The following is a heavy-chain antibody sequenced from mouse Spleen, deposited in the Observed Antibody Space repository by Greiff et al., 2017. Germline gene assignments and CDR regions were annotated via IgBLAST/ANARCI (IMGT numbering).Heavy chain of an antibody. V-gene: IGHV2-6-1*01. CDR2: IWSDGST. D-gene: IGHD2-1*01. CDR1: GFSLTSYG. Sequence: QVQLKESGPGLVAPSQSLSITCTISGFSLTSYGVHWVRQPPGKGLEWLVVIWSDGSTTYNSALKSRLSISKDNSKSQVFLKMNSLQTDDTAMYYCARHEGNYGAMDYWGQGTSVTVSS. J-gene: IGHJ4*01. CDR3: ARHEGNYGAMDY.